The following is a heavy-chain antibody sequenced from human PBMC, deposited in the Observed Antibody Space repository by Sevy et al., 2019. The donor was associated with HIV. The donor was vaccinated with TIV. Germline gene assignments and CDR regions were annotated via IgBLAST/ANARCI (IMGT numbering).Heavy chain of an antibody. CDR2: IRSDGSSL. Sequence: GGSLRLSCAASGFSFSSNWMQWVHQAPGKGLVWVSRIRSDGSSLSYADSVKGRFTISRDNAENTVYLQMNSLRAEDTAVYYCASGGTLFRYWGQGTLVTVSS. D-gene: IGHD1-1*01. CDR3: ASGGTLFRY. V-gene: IGHV3-74*01. CDR1: GFSFSSNW. J-gene: IGHJ4*02.